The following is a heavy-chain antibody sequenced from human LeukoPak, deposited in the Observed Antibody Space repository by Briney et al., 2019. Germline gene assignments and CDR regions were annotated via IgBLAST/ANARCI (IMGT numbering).Heavy chain of an antibody. V-gene: IGHV3-11*03. CDR1: GFTFSNAW. Sequence: GGSLRLSCAASGFTFSNAWLNWVRQTPGKGLEWVSDISSGSSYTNYVDSVKGRFTISRDNAKNTLSLQMNSLRAEDTAVYYCARSSGRYGWFDPWGQGTLVTVSS. CDR2: ISSGSSYT. CDR3: ARSSGRYGWFDP. D-gene: IGHD1-26*01. J-gene: IGHJ5*02.